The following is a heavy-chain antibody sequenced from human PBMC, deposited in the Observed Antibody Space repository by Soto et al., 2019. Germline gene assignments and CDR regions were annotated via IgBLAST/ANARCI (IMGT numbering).Heavy chain of an antibody. CDR2: MYYSGST. D-gene: IGHD5-18*01. Sequence: PSETLSLTCTVSGGSISSSSYYWGWIRQPPGKGLEWIGNMYYSGSTYYNPSLKSRVTISVDTSNNQLSLKLTSVTAADTAVYYCASGQLWFDYWGQGTQVTVSS. J-gene: IGHJ5*01. CDR1: GGSISSSSYY. CDR3: ASGQLWFDY. V-gene: IGHV4-39*07.